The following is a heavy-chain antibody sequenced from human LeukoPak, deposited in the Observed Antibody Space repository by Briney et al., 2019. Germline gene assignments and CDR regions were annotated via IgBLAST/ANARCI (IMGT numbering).Heavy chain of an antibody. CDR2: ISGSGGST. CDR3: AKDINYYGSGNYYLYQFDY. CDR1: GFTFRNYG. Sequence: GGSLRLSCAASGFTFRNYGMSWVRQAPGKGLEWVSGISGSGGSTYYADSVKGRFTISRDNSKNTLYLQVNSLRAEDTAVYYCAKDINYYGSGNYYLYQFDYWGQGTLVTVSS. J-gene: IGHJ4*02. V-gene: IGHV3-23*01. D-gene: IGHD3-10*01.